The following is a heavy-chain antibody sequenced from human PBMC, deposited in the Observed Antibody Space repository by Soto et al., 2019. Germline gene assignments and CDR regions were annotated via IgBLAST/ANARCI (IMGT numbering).Heavy chain of an antibody. D-gene: IGHD2-15*01. V-gene: IGHV4-39*01. J-gene: IGHJ6*02. CDR2: IYYSGTT. Sequence: PSETLSLTCTVSGGSISAHTYYWSWIRQSPGGGLEWIASIYYSGTTYYNPSLQNRLTIPADRSKNQVSLLLTSVTAADTAVYFYARRKVVITTDSKYFYLAMDVWGPGTTVTVSS. CDR3: ARRKVVITTDSKYFYLAMDV. CDR1: GGSISAHTYY.